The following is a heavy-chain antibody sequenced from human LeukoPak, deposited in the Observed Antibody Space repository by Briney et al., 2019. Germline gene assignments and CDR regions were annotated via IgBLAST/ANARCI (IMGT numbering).Heavy chain of an antibody. V-gene: IGHV3-7*05. CDR3: ARDTGYGTFDY. CDR1: GFTFSTYW. Sequence: GGSLRLSCAASGFTFSTYWMSWVRQAPGKGLEWVANIKEDGSDKYYVDSVKGRFTISRDNAKNSLYLQMNSLRAEDTAVYYCARDTGYGTFDYWGQGTLVTVSS. CDR2: IKEDGSDK. J-gene: IGHJ4*02. D-gene: IGHD5-12*01.